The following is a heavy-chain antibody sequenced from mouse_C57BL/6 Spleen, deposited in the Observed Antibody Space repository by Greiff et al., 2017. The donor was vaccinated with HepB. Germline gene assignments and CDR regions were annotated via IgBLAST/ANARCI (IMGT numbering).Heavy chain of an antibody. CDR1: GYTFTSYW. D-gene: IGHD1-1*01. V-gene: IGHV1-59*01. CDR3: ARPYGLGFAY. Sequence: QVQLQQPGAELVRPGPSVKLSCKASGYTFTSYWMHWVKQRPGQGLEWIGVIDPSDSYTNYNQKFKGKATLTVDTSSSTAYMQLSSLTSEDSAVYYCARPYGLGFAYWGQGTLVTVSA. CDR2: IDPSDSYT. J-gene: IGHJ3*01.